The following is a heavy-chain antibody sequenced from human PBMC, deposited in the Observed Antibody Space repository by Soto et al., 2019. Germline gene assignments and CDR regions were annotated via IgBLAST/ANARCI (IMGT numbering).Heavy chain of an antibody. Sequence: QVHLVQSGAEVKKPGASVKVSCKASGYTFTSYGITWVRQAPGQGLEWMGWISAHNGNTDYAQKLQGRVILTRDTSASTAYMELRSLRSDDTAVDYCARGRYGDYWGQGALVTVSS. CDR1: GYTFTSYG. V-gene: IGHV1-18*01. CDR2: ISAHNGNT. J-gene: IGHJ4*02. D-gene: IGHD1-1*01. CDR3: ARGRYGDY.